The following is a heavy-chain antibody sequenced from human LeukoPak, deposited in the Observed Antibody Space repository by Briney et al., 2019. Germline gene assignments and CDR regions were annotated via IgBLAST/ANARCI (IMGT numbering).Heavy chain of an antibody. CDR1: GFTFSAYG. CDR2: ISYDGSNK. Sequence: GGSLRLSCAASGFTFSAYGMHWVRQAPGKGLEWVAVISYDGSNKYYADSVKGRFTISRDNSKNTLYLQMNSLRAEDTAVYYCAKDIRGVYRSDAFDIWGQGTMVTVS. V-gene: IGHV3-30*18. D-gene: IGHD1-14*01. J-gene: IGHJ3*02. CDR3: AKDIRGVYRSDAFDI.